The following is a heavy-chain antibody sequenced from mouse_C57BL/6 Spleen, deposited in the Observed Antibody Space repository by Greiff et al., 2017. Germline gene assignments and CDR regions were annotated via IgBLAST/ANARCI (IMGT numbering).Heavy chain of an antibody. CDR2: IDPETGGT. Sequence: VQLQQSGAELVRPGASVTLSCKASGYTFTDYEMHWVKQTPVPGLEWIGAIDPETGGTAYNQKFKGKAILTADKSSSTAYMELRSLTSEDSAVYYCTRGEELGPHFDYWGQGTTLTVSS. CDR3: TRGEELGPHFDY. J-gene: IGHJ2*01. CDR1: GYTFTDYE. V-gene: IGHV1-15*01. D-gene: IGHD4-1*01.